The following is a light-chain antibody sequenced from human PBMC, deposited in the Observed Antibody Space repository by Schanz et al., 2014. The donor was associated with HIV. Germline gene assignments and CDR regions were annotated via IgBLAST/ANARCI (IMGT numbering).Light chain of an antibody. CDR2: EVT. V-gene: IGLV2-14*02. CDR3: SSYTSSSTWV. J-gene: IGLJ3*02. Sequence: QSVLTQPASVSGSPGQSITISCSGTSSDVRGYNLVSWYQQHPGKAPKLMIYEVTKRPSGVSNRFSGSKSGNTASLTISGLQAEDEADYYCSSYTSSSTWVFGGGTKLTVL. CDR1: SSDVRGYNL.